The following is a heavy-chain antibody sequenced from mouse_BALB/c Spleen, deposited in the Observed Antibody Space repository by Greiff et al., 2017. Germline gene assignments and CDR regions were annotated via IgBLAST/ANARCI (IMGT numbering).Heavy chain of an antibody. V-gene: IGHV5-6*03. CDR2: ISDGGSYT. CDR3: AREGYGNYDAMDY. CDR1: GFTFSSFG. D-gene: IGHD2-10*02. J-gene: IGHJ4*01. Sequence: EVKVVESGGGLVQPGGSRKLSCAASGFTFSSFGMHWVRQAPEKGLEWVAYISDGGSYTYYPDSVKGRFTISRDNAKNNLYLQMSSLKSEDTAMYYCAREGYGNYDAMDYWGQGTSVTVSS.